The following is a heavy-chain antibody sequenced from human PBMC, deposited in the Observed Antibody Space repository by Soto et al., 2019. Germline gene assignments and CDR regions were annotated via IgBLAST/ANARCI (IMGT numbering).Heavy chain of an antibody. Sequence: QVQLQESGPGLVKPSQTLSLTCAISGDSVSSNSAAWNWIRLSPSRGLGWLARTYYRSRWYNDYAVSVRSRITVNPDTSKNQFSLQLTSVTSEDTAVYYCAGTTSHQWYYMDVWGKGTTVTVSS. V-gene: IGHV6-1*01. D-gene: IGHD1-7*01. CDR1: GDSVSSNSAA. CDR3: AGTTSHQWYYMDV. J-gene: IGHJ6*03. CDR2: TYYRSRWYN.